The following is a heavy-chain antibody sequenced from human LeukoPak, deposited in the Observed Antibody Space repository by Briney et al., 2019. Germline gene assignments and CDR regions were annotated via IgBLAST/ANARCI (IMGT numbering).Heavy chain of an antibody. D-gene: IGHD6-19*01. V-gene: IGHV3-30*02. J-gene: IGHJ6*02. CDR1: GFTFSSYG. CDR3: ARDSGSGLYYYYGMDV. Sequence: GGSLRLSCAVSGFTFSSYGMHWVRQAPGKGLEWVAFIWYDGSNKYYADSVKGRFTISRDNSKNTLYLQMNSLRAEDTAVYYCARDSGSGLYYYYGMDVWGQGTTVTVSS. CDR2: IWYDGSNK.